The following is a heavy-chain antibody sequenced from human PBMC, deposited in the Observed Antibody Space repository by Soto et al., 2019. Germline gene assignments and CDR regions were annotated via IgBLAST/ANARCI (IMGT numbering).Heavy chain of an antibody. Sequence: QVQLVESGGGLVKPGGSLRLSCAASGFTFSDYYMSWIRQAPGKGLEWVSYISSSGSTIYYADSVKGRFTISRDNAKKSVYLQMNSVRAEDRAVYYCARDGDFWSGYRSCGMDVWGQGTTVTVAS. CDR2: ISSSGSTI. V-gene: IGHV3-11*01. CDR3: ARDGDFWSGYRSCGMDV. CDR1: GFTFSDYY. D-gene: IGHD3-3*01. J-gene: IGHJ6*02.